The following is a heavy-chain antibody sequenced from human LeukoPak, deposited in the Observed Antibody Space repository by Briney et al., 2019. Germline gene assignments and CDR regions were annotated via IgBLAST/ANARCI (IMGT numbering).Heavy chain of an antibody. D-gene: IGHD3-16*01. CDR2: IYYSGST. V-gene: IGHV4-59*01. Sequence: PSETLSLTCTVSGGSISSYYWSWNRQPPGNGLEWIGYIYYSGSTNYNRSLKSRVTISVDTSKNQFCLKLSSVTAADTGVYYCARGIKAWGTRGSYFDYWGQGTLVTVSS. J-gene: IGHJ4*02. CDR3: ARGIKAWGTRGSYFDY. CDR1: GGSISSYY.